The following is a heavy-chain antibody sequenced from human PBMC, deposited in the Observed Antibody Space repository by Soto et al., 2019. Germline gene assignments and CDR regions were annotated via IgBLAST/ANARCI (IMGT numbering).Heavy chain of an antibody. Sequence: SETLSLTCGVYGGSLSGYYWTWIRQPPGKGLEWIGEINPSGGTKYNPSLKSRVSISVDTSKNQFSLKLSSVTAADTAVYYCAPQGGFGEWYYYGMDVWGQGTTVTVSS. D-gene: IGHD3-10*01. CDR3: APQGGFGEWYYYGMDV. CDR2: INPSGGT. J-gene: IGHJ6*02. V-gene: IGHV4-34*01. CDR1: GGSLSGYY.